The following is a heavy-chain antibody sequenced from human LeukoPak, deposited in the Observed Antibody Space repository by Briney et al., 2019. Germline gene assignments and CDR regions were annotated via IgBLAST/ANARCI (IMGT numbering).Heavy chain of an antibody. J-gene: IGHJ4*02. V-gene: IGHV4-39*01. CDR2: IYYTGST. Sequence: ASETLSLTCTVSGGSISGSSYYWGWVRQPPGTGLEWIGSIYYTGSTYYNPSLKSRVTISVDTSKNQFSLKLSSVTAADTAVYYCARQHYDNSGYYRVNFDYWGQGTLVTVSS. D-gene: IGHD3-22*01. CDR3: ARQHYDNSGYYRVNFDY. CDR1: GGSISGSSYY.